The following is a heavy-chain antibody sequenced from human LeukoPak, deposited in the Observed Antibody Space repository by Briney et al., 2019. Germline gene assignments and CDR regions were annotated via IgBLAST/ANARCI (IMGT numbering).Heavy chain of an antibody. CDR2: ISSSSSYI. J-gene: IGHJ4*02. D-gene: IGHD1-26*01. CDR3: AKDSLRERIVGSTTRGVNDY. V-gene: IGHV3-21*01. CDR1: GFTFSSYN. Sequence: GGSLRLSCAASGFTFSSYNMNWVRQAPGKGLQWVSSISSSSSYIYYADSVKGRFTISRDNAKNSLYLQMSSLRAEDTAVYYCAKDSLRERIVGSTTRGVNDYWGQGTLVTVSS.